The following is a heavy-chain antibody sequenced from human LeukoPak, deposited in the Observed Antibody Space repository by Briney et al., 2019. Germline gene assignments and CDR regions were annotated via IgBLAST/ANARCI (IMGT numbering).Heavy chain of an antibody. CDR1: GFTFKLYW. D-gene: IGHD6-13*01. V-gene: IGHV3-74*01. CDR2: INDDGSDT. J-gene: IGHJ3*02. CDR3: ARSGTAAVEAALDI. Sequence: GGSLRLSCAASGFTFKLYWMHWVRQVPGKRPVWVSRINDDGSDTIYADSVRGRFTISRDDAKNTVYLQMNNLRAEDTAVYYCARSGTAAVEAALDIWGQGTMVTVSS.